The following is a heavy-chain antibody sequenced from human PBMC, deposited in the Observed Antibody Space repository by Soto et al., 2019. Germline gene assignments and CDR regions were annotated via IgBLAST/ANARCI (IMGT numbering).Heavy chain of an antibody. CDR3: ARATVTRVDY. V-gene: IGHV4-30-2*01. CDR2: IYHSGST. Sequence: SETLSLTCTVSGDSISSYSWSWIRQPPGKGLEWIGYIYHSGSTYYNPSLKSRVTISVDRSKNQFSLKLSSVTAADTAVYYCARATVTRVDYWGQGTLVTVSS. D-gene: IGHD4-17*01. CDR1: GDSISSYS. J-gene: IGHJ4*02.